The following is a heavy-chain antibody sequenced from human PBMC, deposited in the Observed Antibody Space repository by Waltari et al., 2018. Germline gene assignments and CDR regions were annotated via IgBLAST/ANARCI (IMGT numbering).Heavy chain of an antibody. V-gene: IGHV1-69*08. J-gene: IGHJ4*02. D-gene: IGHD3-3*01. Sequence: VQLVQSGAEVKKPGSSVKDSCKASGGTFSRYAFRWVPQAPGQGLEWMERIIPIFGAANYAQKFQGRVTITADKSTSTAYMELSSLRSEDTAVYYCARDTGGDFWSGYKYYFDYWGQGTLVTVSS. CDR2: IIPIFGAA. CDR1: GGTFSRYA. CDR3: ARDTGGDFWSGYKYYFDY.